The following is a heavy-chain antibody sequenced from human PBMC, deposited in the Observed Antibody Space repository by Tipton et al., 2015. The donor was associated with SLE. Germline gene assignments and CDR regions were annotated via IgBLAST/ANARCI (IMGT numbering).Heavy chain of an antibody. Sequence: LVKPSQTLSLTCAISGDSVFSNSAAWNWIRQSPSRGLEWLGRTYYRSKWYNDYAVSVKSRITINPDTSKNQFSLQLNSVTPEDTAVYYCARGGMDCSSTSCSDAFDIWGQGTMVTVSS. CDR1: GDSVFSNSAA. D-gene: IGHD2-2*01. J-gene: IGHJ3*02. V-gene: IGHV6-1*01. CDR2: TYYRSKWYN. CDR3: ARGGMDCSSTSCSDAFDI.